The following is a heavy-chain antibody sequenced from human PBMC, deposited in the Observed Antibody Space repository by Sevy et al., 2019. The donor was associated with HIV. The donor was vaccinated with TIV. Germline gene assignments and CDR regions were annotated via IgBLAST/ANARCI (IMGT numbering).Heavy chain of an antibody. CDR2: IIPILGIA. V-gene: IGHV1-69*04. J-gene: IGHJ4*02. D-gene: IGHD3-22*01. CDR1: GGTFSSYA. Sequence: ASVKVSCKASGGTFSSYAISWVRQAPGQGLEWMGRIIPILGIANYAQKFQGRVTITADKSTSTAYMELSSLRSEDTAVYYCARASASSGYNPPDYWGQGTLVTVSS. CDR3: ARASASSGYNPPDY.